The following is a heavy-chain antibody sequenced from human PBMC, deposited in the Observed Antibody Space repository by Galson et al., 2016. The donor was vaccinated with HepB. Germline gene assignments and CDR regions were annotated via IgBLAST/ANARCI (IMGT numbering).Heavy chain of an antibody. D-gene: IGHD3-10*01. CDR3: AKENTMVRGIMGYWKSQLYYYYGMGA. CDR2: ISGSGGRI. Sequence: SLRLSCAASGLSFSTYAMNWVRQAPGKGLEWVSAISGSGGRIHYADSVKGRFTISRDSSKNTLYLQMNSLRAEDTAVYYCAKENTMVRGIMGYWKSQLYYYYGMGAWGPGTTVTVSS. J-gene: IGHJ6*02. V-gene: IGHV3-23*01. CDR1: GLSFSTYA.